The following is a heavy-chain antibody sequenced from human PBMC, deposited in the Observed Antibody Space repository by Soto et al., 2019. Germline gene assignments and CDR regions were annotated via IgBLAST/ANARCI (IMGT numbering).Heavy chain of an antibody. V-gene: IGHV1-69*19. CDR3: ATGRIVVVGSRAYYGMDV. CDR2: ISPVFGIV. CDR1: GGTLSNSA. Sequence: QLQLAQSGADVKKAGSSVKVSCKASGGTLSNSAFSWVRQAPGQGLEWMGGISPVFGIVNYAQKFQDRVTSTADESTSTAYMVLRSLRSEDTAVYFCATGRIVVVGSRAYYGMDVGGQGTTVTV. D-gene: IGHD3-22*01. J-gene: IGHJ6*02.